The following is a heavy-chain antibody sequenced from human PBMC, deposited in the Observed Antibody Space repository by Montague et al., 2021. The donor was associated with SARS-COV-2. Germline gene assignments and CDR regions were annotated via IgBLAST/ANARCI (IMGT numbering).Heavy chain of an antibody. V-gene: IGHV4-61*01. D-gene: IGHD3-9*01. Sequence: SETLSLTCTVSGGSVSSGSFYWSWIRQPPGKGLELIGYIYYTGSSNYNPSLKSRVTISVDTSKNQFSLKLSSVTAADTAVYYCASLRGSAEILTAFQGVSYFYGMDVWGQGTTATVSS. CDR1: GGSVSSGSFY. CDR3: ASLRGSAEILTAFQGVSYFYGMDV. CDR2: IYYTGSS. J-gene: IGHJ6*02.